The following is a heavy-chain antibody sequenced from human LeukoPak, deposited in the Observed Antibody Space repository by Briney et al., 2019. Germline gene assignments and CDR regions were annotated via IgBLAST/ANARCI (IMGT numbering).Heavy chain of an antibody. CDR1: RFTSSRYA. CDR2: ISYDGSNK. V-gene: IGHV3-30-3*01. J-gene: IGHJ6*02. CDR3: PRVAVYCSSTSFPCGGMDV. Sequence: GGSLRLSCAASRFTSSRYAMHWVREARGKGLGWGALISYDGSNKYYADSVTCRFTISTAHSTNTLPWQRNSLRAEDTAVYYCPRVAVYCSSTSFPCGGMDVWGHGTPVTVSS. D-gene: IGHD2-2*01.